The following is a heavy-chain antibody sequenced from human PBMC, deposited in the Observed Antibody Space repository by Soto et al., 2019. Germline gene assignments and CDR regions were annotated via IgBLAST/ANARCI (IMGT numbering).Heavy chain of an antibody. J-gene: IGHJ4*02. CDR3: ARAQQYCSGGSCYPSDFDY. D-gene: IGHD2-15*01. CDR1: GGSFSGYY. CDR2: INHSGST. Sequence: PSETLSLTCAVYGGSFSGYYWSWIRQPPGKGLEWIGEINHSGSTNYNPSLKSRVTISVDTSKNQFSLKLSSVTAADTAVYYCARAQQYCSGGSCYPSDFDYWGQGTLVTVSS. V-gene: IGHV4-34*01.